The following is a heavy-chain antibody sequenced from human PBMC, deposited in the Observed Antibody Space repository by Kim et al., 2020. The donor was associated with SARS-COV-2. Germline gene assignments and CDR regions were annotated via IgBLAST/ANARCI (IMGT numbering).Heavy chain of an antibody. CDR3: AKAGGSSDYGNYYFDF. V-gene: IGHV3-23*02. D-gene: IGHD5-12*01. J-gene: IGHJ4*02. Sequence: SGKGRYTISKDNSKGPLYLEMNTLRAEDTAVYYCAKAGGSSDYGNYYFDFWGQGTLVTVSS.